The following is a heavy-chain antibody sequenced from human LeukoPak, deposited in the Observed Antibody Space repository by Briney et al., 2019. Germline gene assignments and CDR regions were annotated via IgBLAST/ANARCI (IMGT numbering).Heavy chain of an antibody. CDR1: GGSISSYY. Sequence: SETLSLTCTVSGGSISSYYWSWIRQPPGKGLEWIGYIYTSGSTNYNPSLKSRVTISVDTSKNQFSLKLSSVTAADTAVYYRARGLEWELTFDYWGQGTLVTVSS. CDR2: IYTSGST. D-gene: IGHD1-26*01. V-gene: IGHV4-4*09. CDR3: ARGLEWELTFDY. J-gene: IGHJ4*02.